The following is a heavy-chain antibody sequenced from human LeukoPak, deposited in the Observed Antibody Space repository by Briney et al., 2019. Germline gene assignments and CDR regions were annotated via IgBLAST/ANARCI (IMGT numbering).Heavy chain of an antibody. CDR3: ARVPGRYYDSSGYPSAHFDY. CDR1: GGSISSGGYY. CDR2: TYYSGST. Sequence: TSETLSLTCTVSGGSISSGGYYWSWIRQHPGKGLEWIGYTYYSGSTYYNPSLKSRVTISVDTSKNQFSLKLSSVTAADTAVYYCARVPGRYYDSSGYPSAHFDYWGQGTLVTVSS. D-gene: IGHD3-22*01. J-gene: IGHJ4*02. V-gene: IGHV4-31*03.